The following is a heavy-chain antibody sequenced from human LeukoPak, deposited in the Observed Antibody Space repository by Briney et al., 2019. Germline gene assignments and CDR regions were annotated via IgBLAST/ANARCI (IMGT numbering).Heavy chain of an antibody. CDR1: GFTYNRNA. J-gene: IGHJ4*02. CDR3: VRRGDASSGWGDHDF. Sequence: GGSLRLSCAAPGFTYNRNAISWVRQVPGKGLEWVSTIGGSGDKTFYADSVEGRFTISRDNSKNMVHLQMNSLTGEDTALYYCVRRGDASSGWGDHDFWGQGALVTVSS. CDR2: IGGSGDKT. D-gene: IGHD6-19*01. V-gene: IGHV3-23*01.